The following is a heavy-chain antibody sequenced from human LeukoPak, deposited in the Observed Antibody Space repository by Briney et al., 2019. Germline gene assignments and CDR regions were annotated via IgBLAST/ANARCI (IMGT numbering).Heavy chain of an antibody. CDR3: ARDPYYYDSSGYYKVIHAFDI. D-gene: IGHD3-22*01. CDR1: GGSISSSSYY. J-gene: IGHJ3*02. CDR2: IYYSGST. Sequence: SETLSLTCTVSGGSISSSSYYWGWIRQPPGKGLEWIGSIYYSGSTYYNPSLKSRVTISLDTSKNQFSLKLTSVTAADTAVYYCARDPYYYDSSGYYKVIHAFDIWGQGTMVTVSS. V-gene: IGHV4-39*07.